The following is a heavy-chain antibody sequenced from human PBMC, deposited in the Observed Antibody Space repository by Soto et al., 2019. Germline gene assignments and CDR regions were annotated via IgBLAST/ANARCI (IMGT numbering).Heavy chain of an antibody. Sequence: SETLSLTCTVSGASISVHSYYWTWIRQPPGKGLEWIGSSYYSGTTYFNPSLKSRATISVETSKNQFSLRLTSVTAADTAIYYCTRRYNWNDKYFDPLGPGALVTVSS. D-gene: IGHD1-20*01. CDR3: TRRYNWNDKYFDP. CDR1: GASISVHSYY. J-gene: IGHJ5*02. CDR2: SYYSGTT. V-gene: IGHV4-39*01.